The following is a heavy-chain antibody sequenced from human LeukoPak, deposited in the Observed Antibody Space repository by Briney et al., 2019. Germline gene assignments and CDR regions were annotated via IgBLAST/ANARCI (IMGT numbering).Heavy chain of an antibody. CDR1: GFTFDDHA. D-gene: IGHD2-2*01. CDR2: LSRNSGSI. V-gene: IGHV3-9*01. J-gene: IGHJ6*03. CDR3: ARDASSAAHYYYYYMDV. Sequence: GGSLRLSCAASGFTFDDHAMHWVRQAPGKGLEWVSGLSRNSGSIDYADSVKGRFTISRDNAKNSLYLQMNSLRAEDTAVYYCARDASSAAHYYYYYMDVWGKGTTVTVSS.